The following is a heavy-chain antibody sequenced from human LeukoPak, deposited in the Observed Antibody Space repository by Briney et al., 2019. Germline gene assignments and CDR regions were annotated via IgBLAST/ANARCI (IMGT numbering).Heavy chain of an antibody. CDR2: IRYDGSNK. J-gene: IGHJ4*02. Sequence: GGSLRLSCAESGFTFSSYGMHWVRQAPGKGLEWVAFIRYDGSNKYYADSVKGRFTISRDNSKNTLYLQMNSLRAEDTAVYYCAKESNGYCSSTSCLRPFDYWGQGTLVTVSS. D-gene: IGHD2-2*01. CDR1: GFTFSSYG. CDR3: AKESNGYCSSTSCLRPFDY. V-gene: IGHV3-30*02.